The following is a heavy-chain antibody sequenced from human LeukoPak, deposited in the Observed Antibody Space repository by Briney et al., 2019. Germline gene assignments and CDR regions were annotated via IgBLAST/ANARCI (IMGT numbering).Heavy chain of an antibody. D-gene: IGHD6-13*01. CDR3: AKGPAVLAADFDY. V-gene: IGHV3-33*06. Sequence: PGGSLRLSCAASGFTFRNYGMHWVRQALGKGLEWVALIWYDGSNKYYADSVKGRFTISRDNSNNTLYLQISSLRPEDTAMYYCAKGPAVLAADFDYWGQGTLITVSS. CDR2: IWYDGSNK. J-gene: IGHJ4*02. CDR1: GFTFRNYG.